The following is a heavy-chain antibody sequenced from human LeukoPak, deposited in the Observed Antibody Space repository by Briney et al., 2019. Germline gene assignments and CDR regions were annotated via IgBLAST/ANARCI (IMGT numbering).Heavy chain of an antibody. CDR2: LYSGGNT. CDR3: SRWNGSDCYFDL. V-gene: IGHV3-53*01. CDR1: GFTFSSFE. J-gene: IGHJ2*01. Sequence: PGGSLRLSCAASGFTFSSFEMIWLRQAPGKALEWVSVLYSGGNTYYADSVKGRFTSSRDSSSISLFLHMISLRVEDAAVYYCSRWNGSDCYFDLGSRGSLVTVS. D-gene: IGHD3-10*01.